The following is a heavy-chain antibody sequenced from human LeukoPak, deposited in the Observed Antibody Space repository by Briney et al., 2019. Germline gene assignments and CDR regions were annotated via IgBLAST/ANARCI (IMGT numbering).Heavy chain of an antibody. Sequence: SETLSLTCVVYGGSFSGYYWSWIRQPPGKGLEWIGEINHSGSTNYNPSLKSRVIISVDTSKNQFSLKLTSVTATDTAVYYCARSRLHPIIFDYWGQGTLVTVSS. J-gene: IGHJ4*02. CDR3: ARSRLHPIIFDY. D-gene: IGHD5-24*01. CDR1: GGSFSGYY. CDR2: INHSGST. V-gene: IGHV4-34*01.